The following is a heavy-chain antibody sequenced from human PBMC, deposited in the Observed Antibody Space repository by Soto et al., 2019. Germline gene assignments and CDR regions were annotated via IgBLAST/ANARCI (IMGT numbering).Heavy chain of an antibody. CDR3: AREGSSSPEYFDL. J-gene: IGHJ4*02. CDR2: IYYTGRT. D-gene: IGHD2-15*01. CDR1: GGSISSDDYY. V-gene: IGHV4-30-4*01. Sequence: SETLSLTCSVSGGSISSDDYYWTWIRQPPGEGLKWIGYIYYTGRTSSTPSLESRVTISIGTSKNQFSLKLSSVSAADTAVYYCAREGSSSPEYFDLWGPGTLVT.